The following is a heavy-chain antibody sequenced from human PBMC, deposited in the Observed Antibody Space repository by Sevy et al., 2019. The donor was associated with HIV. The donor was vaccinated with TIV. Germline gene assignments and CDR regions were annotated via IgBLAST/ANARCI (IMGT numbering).Heavy chain of an antibody. CDR2: ITYDGNNK. CDR1: GFSFTAYA. V-gene: IGHV3-30*18. CDR3: AKAGDLGRFDF. J-gene: IGHJ4*02. Sequence: GWSLRLSCAASGFSFTAYAIHWVRQAPGKGLEWLTVITYDGNNKFYANSVKGRFTVSRDNSRNTLSLQMDSLSTEDTAIYYCAKAGDLGRFDFWGLGTRVTVSS. D-gene: IGHD3-16*01.